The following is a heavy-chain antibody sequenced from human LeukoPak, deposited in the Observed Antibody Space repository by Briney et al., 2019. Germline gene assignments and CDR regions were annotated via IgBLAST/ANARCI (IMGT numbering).Heavy chain of an antibody. D-gene: IGHD1-1*01. V-gene: IGHV3-23*01. J-gene: IGHJ4*02. Sequence: GGSLRLSCAASGFSFTNFAMSWVRQAPERGLEWVSTISESGGTFYADSVQGRFTISRDNSRNTLSLQLSSLRAEDTAVYYCAKVPSNNWLRWNYFDSWGRGTLVTVSS. CDR2: ISESGGT. CDR1: GFSFTNFA. CDR3: AKVPSNNWLRWNYFDS.